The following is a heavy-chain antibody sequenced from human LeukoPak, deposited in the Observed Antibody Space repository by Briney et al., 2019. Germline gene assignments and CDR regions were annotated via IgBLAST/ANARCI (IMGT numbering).Heavy chain of an antibody. CDR1: GFTFSSYA. J-gene: IGHJ6*03. V-gene: IGHV3-23*01. D-gene: IGHD2-2*01. CDR2: ISGSGGST. Sequence: GGSLRLSCAASGFTFSSYAMSWVRQAQGKGLEWVSAISGSGGSTYYADSVKGRFTISRDDSKNTLYLQMDSLRAEDTAVYYCAKEVVPAANYYYYYYMDVWGKGTTVTVSS. CDR3: AKEVVPAANYYYYYYMDV.